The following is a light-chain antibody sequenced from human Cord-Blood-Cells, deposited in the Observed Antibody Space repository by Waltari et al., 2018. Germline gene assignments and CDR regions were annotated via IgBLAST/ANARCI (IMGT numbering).Light chain of an antibody. CDR2: GAS. CDR1: QSVSSN. J-gene: IGKJ1*01. Sequence: EIVMTQSPATLSVSPGERATLSCRASQSVSSNLAWYRQKPGQAPRLLIYGASTRATGIPARFSGSGSGTEFTLTISSLQSEDFAVYYCQQYNNWATFGQGTKVEIK. V-gene: IGKV3-15*01. CDR3: QQYNNWAT.